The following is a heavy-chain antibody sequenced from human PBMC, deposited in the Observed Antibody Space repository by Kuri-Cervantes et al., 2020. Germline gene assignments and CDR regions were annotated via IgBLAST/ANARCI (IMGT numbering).Heavy chain of an antibody. Sequence: SETLSLTCAVYGGSFSGYYWSWIRQPPGKGLEWIGEINHSGSTNYNPSLKSRLTISVDTSKNQFSLKLSSVTAADTAVYYCARAYYYDSSGYYSLEYNWFDPWGQGTLVTVSS. CDR2: INHSGST. CDR3: ARAYYYDSSGYYSLEYNWFDP. J-gene: IGHJ5*02. CDR1: GGSFSGYY. D-gene: IGHD3-22*01. V-gene: IGHV4-34*01.